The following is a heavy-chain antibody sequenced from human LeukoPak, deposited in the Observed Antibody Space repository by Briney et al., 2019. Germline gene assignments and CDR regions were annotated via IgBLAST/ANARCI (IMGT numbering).Heavy chain of an antibody. Sequence: ASVKVSCKASGGTFSSYAISWVRQAPGQGLEWMGGIIPIFGIANYAQKFQGRVTITADKSTSTAYMELSSLRSEDTAVYYCARDLLRYFDWSGGGWFDPWGQGTLVTVSS. CDR1: GGTFSSYA. D-gene: IGHD3-9*01. V-gene: IGHV1-69*10. CDR2: IIPIFGIA. J-gene: IGHJ5*02. CDR3: ARDLLRYFDWSGGGWFDP.